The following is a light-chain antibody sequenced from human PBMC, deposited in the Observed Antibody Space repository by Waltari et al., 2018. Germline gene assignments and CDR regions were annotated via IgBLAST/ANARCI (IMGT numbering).Light chain of an antibody. Sequence: VVLTQSPLFLPVTLGQPASISCRAPESPVHNGGYIYLNWFHQRPGQSPRRLFYKVSNRDFGVPDRFSASGSATDFTLNISRVEADDVGVYFCMQPVRWPPGFGPGTRVDIK. CDR3: MQPVRWPPG. CDR1: ESPVHNGGYIY. CDR2: KVS. J-gene: IGKJ3*01. V-gene: IGKV2-30*02.